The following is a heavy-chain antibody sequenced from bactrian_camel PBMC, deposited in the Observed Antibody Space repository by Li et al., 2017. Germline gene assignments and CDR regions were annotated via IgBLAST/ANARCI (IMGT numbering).Heavy chain of an antibody. J-gene: IGHJ4*01. CDR3: AVRLSSVCYNRAETFEY. V-gene: IGHV3S55*01. CDR2: ISTAGGGE. D-gene: IGHD2*01. Sequence: VQLVESGGGSVQAGGSLKLSCQASGYTRGDWCMGWFRQVPGKEREVVATISTAGGGEHYGDSVTGRFTITRDNAKNTLYLQTSSLKPEDSAMYYCAVRLSSVCYNRAETFEYWGQGTQVTVS. CDR1: GYTRGDWC.